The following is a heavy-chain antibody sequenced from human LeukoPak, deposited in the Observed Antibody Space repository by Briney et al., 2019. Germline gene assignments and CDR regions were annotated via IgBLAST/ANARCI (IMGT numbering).Heavy chain of an antibody. CDR2: IRSKAYGGTT. CDR1: GFTFGDYA. Sequence: GGSLRLSCTAPGFTFGDYAMSWFRQAPGKGLEWVGFIRSKAYGGTTEYAASVKGRFTISRDDSKSIAYLQMNSLKTEDTAVYYCTSSVSYCSGGSCSDYWGQGTLVTVSS. V-gene: IGHV3-49*03. J-gene: IGHJ4*02. D-gene: IGHD2-15*01. CDR3: TSSVSYCSGGSCSDY.